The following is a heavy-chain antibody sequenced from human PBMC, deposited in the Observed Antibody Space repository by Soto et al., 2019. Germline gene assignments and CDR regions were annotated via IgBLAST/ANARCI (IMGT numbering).Heavy chain of an antibody. J-gene: IGHJ3*02. V-gene: IGHV3-23*01. CDR3: AKGLAVATYYAFDI. CDR2: ISGSGGST. D-gene: IGHD6-19*01. Sequence: GESLKISCAASGFTFSSYAMSWVRQAPGKGLEWVSAISGSGGSTYYADSVKGRFTISRDNSKNTLYLQMNSLRAEDTAVYYCAKGLAVATYYAFDIWGQGTMVTVSS. CDR1: GFTFSSYA.